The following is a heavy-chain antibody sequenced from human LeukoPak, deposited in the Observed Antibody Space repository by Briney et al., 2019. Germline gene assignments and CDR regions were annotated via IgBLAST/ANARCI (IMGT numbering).Heavy chain of an antibody. Sequence: GGSLRRSRAASGFTFSDYYMSWIRQAPGNGLEGVSYISSSSSYTNYADSGKVRFTISRDNAKDSLYLQRNSPRAEDTAVYSCTTDISAVLYWGQGTLVTVSS. CDR3: TTDISAVLY. V-gene: IGHV3-11*05. CDR2: ISSSSSYT. J-gene: IGHJ4*02. D-gene: IGHD1-14*01. CDR1: GFTFSDYY.